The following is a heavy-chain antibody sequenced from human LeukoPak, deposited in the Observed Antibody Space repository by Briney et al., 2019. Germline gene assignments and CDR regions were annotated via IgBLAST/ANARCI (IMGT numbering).Heavy chain of an antibody. J-gene: IGHJ3*02. CDR3: ARSNRDAFDM. Sequence: GGSLTLSCAASGFTFSSYERNWVRQGPGKGLEWVSYISSSGTTKYYADSVRGRFTLSRDNAKKSLSLQMNSLRAEDTAIYYCARSNRDAFDMWGQGTVVTVSS. CDR2: ISSSGTTK. D-gene: IGHD2/OR15-2a*01. V-gene: IGHV3-48*03. CDR1: GFTFSSYE.